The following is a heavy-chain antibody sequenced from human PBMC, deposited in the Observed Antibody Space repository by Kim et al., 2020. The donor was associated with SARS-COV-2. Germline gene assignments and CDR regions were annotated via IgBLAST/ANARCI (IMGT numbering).Heavy chain of an antibody. J-gene: IGHJ5*02. CDR3: ARVWWLPGVLNWFDP. V-gene: IGHV4-59*13. Sequence: SETLSLTCTVSGGSISSYYWSWIRQPPGKGLEWIGYIYYSGSTNYNPSLKSRVTISVDTSKNQFSLKLSSVTAADTAVYYCARVWWLPGVLNWFDPWGQGTLVTVSS. CDR2: IYYSGST. D-gene: IGHD5-12*01. CDR1: GGSISSYY.